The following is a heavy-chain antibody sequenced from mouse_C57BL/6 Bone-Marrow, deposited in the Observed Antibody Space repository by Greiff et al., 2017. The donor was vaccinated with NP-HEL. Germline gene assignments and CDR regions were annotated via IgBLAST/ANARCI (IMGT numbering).Heavy chain of an antibody. V-gene: IGHV14-4*01. Sequence: LQQSGAELVRPGASVKLSCTASGFNIKDDYMHWVKQRPEQGLEWIGWIDPENGDTEYASKFQGKATITADTSSNTAYLQLSSLTSEDTAVYYCTPDGYFSMDYWGQGTSVTVSS. CDR2: IDPENGDT. CDR3: TPDGYFSMDY. CDR1: GFNIKDDY. D-gene: IGHD2-3*01. J-gene: IGHJ4*01.